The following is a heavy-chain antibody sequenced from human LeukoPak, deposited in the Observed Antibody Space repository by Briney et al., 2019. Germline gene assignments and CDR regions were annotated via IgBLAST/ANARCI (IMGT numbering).Heavy chain of an antibody. V-gene: IGHV3-23*01. CDR2: ISGSGGST. CDR3: AKDSIAVAGSDGNDY. J-gene: IGHJ4*02. D-gene: IGHD6-19*01. Sequence: GGSLRLSCAASGFTFSSYAMSWVRRAPGKGLEWVSAISGSGGSTYYADSVKGRFTISRDNSKNTLYLQMNSLRAEDTAVYYCAKDSIAVAGSDGNDYWGQGTLVTVSS. CDR1: GFTFSSYA.